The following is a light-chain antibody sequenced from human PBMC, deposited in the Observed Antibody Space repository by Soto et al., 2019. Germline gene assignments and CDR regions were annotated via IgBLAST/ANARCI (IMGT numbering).Light chain of an antibody. Sequence: SALTQPPSASGSPGQSVAISCTGTSSDVGAYNYVSWYQQHPGKAPKLMIYDVNKRPSGVPDRFSASKSGNTASLTVSGLQADDEADYYCSSYAGNNNLVFGGGTKLTVL. V-gene: IGLV2-8*01. CDR2: DVN. CDR1: SSDVGAYNY. J-gene: IGLJ2*01. CDR3: SSYAGNNNLV.